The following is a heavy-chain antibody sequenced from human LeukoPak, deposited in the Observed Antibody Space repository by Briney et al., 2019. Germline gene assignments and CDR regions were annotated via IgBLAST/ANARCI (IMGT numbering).Heavy chain of an antibody. D-gene: IGHD2-15*01. CDR3: IEDMKTGYSSGGSAY. J-gene: IGHJ4*02. Sequence: GGSLRLSCVASGYKFDVYAMYTVWQHPGKSPEWVAGIRWRRGNIASADSVKGRFALSRDNAKNSLTLQMNSVRAEDTAPYYSIEDMKTGYSSGGSAYWGEGSLVTVS. CDR1: GYKFDVYA. V-gene: IGHV3-9*01. CDR2: IRWRRGNI.